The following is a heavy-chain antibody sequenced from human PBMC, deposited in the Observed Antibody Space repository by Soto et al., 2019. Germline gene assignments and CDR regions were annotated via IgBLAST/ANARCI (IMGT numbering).Heavy chain of an antibody. V-gene: IGHV1-69*01. D-gene: IGHD5-18*01. CDR2: IIPIFGTA. J-gene: IGHJ5*02. CDR3: ATTTGGYSYGLYDP. Sequence: QVQLVQSGAEVKKPGSSVKVSCKASGGTFSSYAISWVRQAPGQGLEWMGGIIPIFGTANYAQKFQGRVTITAHESTSTAYMELSSLRSEATAVYYCATTTGGYSYGLYDPWGQGTLVTVSS. CDR1: GGTFSSYA.